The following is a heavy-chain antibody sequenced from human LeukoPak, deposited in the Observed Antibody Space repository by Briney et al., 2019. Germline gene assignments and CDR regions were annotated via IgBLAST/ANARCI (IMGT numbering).Heavy chain of an antibody. Sequence: ASVKVSCKASGYTFTGYYMHWVRQAPGQGLEWMGIINPSGGSTSYAQKFQGRVTMTRDTSTSTVYMELSSLRSEDTAVYYCARDDSTGYYGMDVWGQGTTVTVSS. CDR3: ARDDSTGYYGMDV. CDR1: GYTFTGYY. J-gene: IGHJ6*02. V-gene: IGHV1-46*01. CDR2: INPSGGST. D-gene: IGHD2-8*02.